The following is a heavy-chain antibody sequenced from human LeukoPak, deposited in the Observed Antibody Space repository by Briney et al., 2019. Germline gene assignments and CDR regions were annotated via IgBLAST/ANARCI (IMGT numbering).Heavy chain of an antibody. CDR1: GFTFSSYP. Sequence: TGGSLRLSCAASGFTFSSYPMHWVRQAPGKGLEYVSAISSNGGSTYYADSVKGRFTISRDNSKNTLYLQMGSLRAEDMAVYYCARARSDTGYSSSWYFAYWGQGTLVTVSS. J-gene: IGHJ4*02. CDR2: ISSNGGST. V-gene: IGHV3-64*02. D-gene: IGHD6-13*01. CDR3: ARARSDTGYSSSWYFAY.